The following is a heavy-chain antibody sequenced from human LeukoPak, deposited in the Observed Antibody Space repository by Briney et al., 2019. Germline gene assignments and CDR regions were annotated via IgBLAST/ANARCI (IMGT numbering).Heavy chain of an antibody. V-gene: IGHV1-3*01. J-gene: IGHJ5*02. CDR2: INAGNGNT. CDR3: ARDWGTYCSSTSCYQRHYGDYHLRWFDP. Sequence: ASVKVSCKASGYTFTSYTMHWVRQAPGQRLEWMGWINAGNGNTKYSQKFQGRVTITRDTSASTAYMELSSLRSEDTAVYYCARDWGTYCSSTSCYQRHYGDYHLRWFDPWGQGTLVTVSS. CDR1: GYTFTSYT. D-gene: IGHD2-2*01.